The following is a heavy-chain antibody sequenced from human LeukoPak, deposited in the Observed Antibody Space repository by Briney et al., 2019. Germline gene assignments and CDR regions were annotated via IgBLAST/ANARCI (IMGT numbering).Heavy chain of an antibody. CDR2: VSGGGDGT. J-gene: IGHJ4*02. CDR3: AKERLGGNYGDYAVDY. Sequence: GGSLRLSCAASGFTFTSYAMSWVRQAPGKGLEWVSSVSGGGDGTYYADSVKGRFTISRDNSKKTLDLHMDSLRAEDTAVYYCAKERLGGNYGDYAVDYWGQGTMVTVSS. CDR1: GFTFTSYA. V-gene: IGHV3-23*01. D-gene: IGHD4-17*01.